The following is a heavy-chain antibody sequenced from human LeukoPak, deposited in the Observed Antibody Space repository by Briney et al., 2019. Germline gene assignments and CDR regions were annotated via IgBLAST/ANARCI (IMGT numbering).Heavy chain of an antibody. D-gene: IGHD2-2*01. V-gene: IGHV1-18*01. Sequence: ASVKVPCKASGYTFTSYGISWVRQAPGQGLEWMGWISAYNGNTNYAQKLQGRVTMTTDTSTSTACMELRSLRSDDTAVYYCARVACSSTSCPPDYWGQGTLVTVSS. CDR2: ISAYNGNT. CDR1: GYTFTSYG. J-gene: IGHJ4*02. CDR3: ARVACSSTSCPPDY.